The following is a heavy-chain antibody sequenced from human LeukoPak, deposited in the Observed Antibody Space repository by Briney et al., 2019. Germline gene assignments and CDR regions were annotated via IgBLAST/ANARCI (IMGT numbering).Heavy chain of an antibody. J-gene: IGHJ4*02. D-gene: IGHD6-6*01. Sequence: SETLSLTCTVSGGSISSRSYYWGWIRQPPGKGLEWIGSVYYSGSTFYNPSLKSRVTISVDTSKNPFSLKLSSVSAADTAVYYCAREYFSSPDFWGQGTLVTVSS. V-gene: IGHV4-39*02. CDR1: GGSISSRSYY. CDR3: AREYFSSPDF. CDR2: VYYSGST.